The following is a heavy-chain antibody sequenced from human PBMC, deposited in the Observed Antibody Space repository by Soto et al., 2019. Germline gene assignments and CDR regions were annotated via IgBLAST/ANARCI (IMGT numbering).Heavy chain of an antibody. J-gene: IGHJ6*02. CDR3: ARHAVDTDIYYYYYGQDA. V-gene: IGHV1-3*01. CDR2: INAGNGNT. Sequence: GSSVKVSCKASGYTFTSYAMHWVRQAPGQRLEWMGWINAGNGNTKYSQKFQGRVTITRDTSASTAYMELSSLRSEDTAVYYCARHAVDTDIYYYYYGQDAWGQGTTVTVSS. D-gene: IGHD5-18*01. CDR1: GYTFTSYA.